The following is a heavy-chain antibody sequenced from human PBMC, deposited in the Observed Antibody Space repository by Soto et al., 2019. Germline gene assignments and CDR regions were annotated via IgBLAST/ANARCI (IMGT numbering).Heavy chain of an antibody. CDR1: GYTFTSYD. CDR2: VNPNSGNT. J-gene: IGHJ6*03. CDR3: ARGIAADTVYYYYYMDV. D-gene: IGHD6-13*01. V-gene: IGHV1-8*01. Sequence: ASVKVSCKASGYTFTSYDINWVRQATGQGLEWMGWVNPNSGNTGYAQKFQGRVTMTRNTSISTAYMELSSLRSEDTAVYYCARGIAADTVYYYYYMDVWGKGTTVTVSS.